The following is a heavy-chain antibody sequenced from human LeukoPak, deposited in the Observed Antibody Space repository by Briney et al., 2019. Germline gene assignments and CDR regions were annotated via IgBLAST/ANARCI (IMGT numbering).Heavy chain of an antibody. J-gene: IGHJ4*02. CDR1: GGSISSYY. V-gene: IGHV4-59*01. D-gene: IGHD3-3*01. CDR3: ARMRALWSGYSFDY. Sequence: SQSLSLTCTVAGGSISSYYWSWVRQPPGKGREWIGYIYYSGRTNYKPSLKSRVTISVDTSKNQFSLKLSSVTAADTAVYYCARMRALWSGYSFDYWGQGTLVTVSS. CDR2: IYYSGRT.